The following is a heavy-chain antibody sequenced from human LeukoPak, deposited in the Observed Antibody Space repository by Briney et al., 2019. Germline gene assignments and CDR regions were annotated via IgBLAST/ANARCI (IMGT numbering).Heavy chain of an antibody. CDR3: ARGIMTTVTSNSY. V-gene: IGHV3-21*03. J-gene: IGHJ4*02. D-gene: IGHD4-17*01. Sequence: GGSLRLSCAASGFTFSSYSMNWVRQAPGKGLEWVSSISSSSSYIYYADSVKGRFPISRDNAKNSLYLQMNSLRAEDTAVYYCARGIMTTVTSNSYWGQGTLVTVSS. CDR2: ISSSSSYI. CDR1: GFTFSSYS.